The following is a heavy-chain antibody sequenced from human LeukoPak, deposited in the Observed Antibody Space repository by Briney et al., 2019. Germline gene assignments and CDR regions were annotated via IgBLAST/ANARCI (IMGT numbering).Heavy chain of an antibody. CDR1: GFPFSSYS. J-gene: IGHJ4*02. D-gene: IGHD5-24*01. CDR2: ISSSSSYI. V-gene: IGHV3-21*01. CDR3: ARELGYTYNSVDY. Sequence: GALKTSFAAFGFPFSSYSMKWVRPAPGKGPAWVSSISSSSSYIYYADSVKGRFTISRDNAKNSLYLQMNSLRAEDTAVYYCARELGYTYNSVDYWGQGTLVTVSS.